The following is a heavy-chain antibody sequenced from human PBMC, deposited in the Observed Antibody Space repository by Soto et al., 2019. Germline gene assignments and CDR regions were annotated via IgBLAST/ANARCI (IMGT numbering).Heavy chain of an antibody. CDR1: CGSISSYY. V-gene: IGHV4-4*07. D-gene: IGHD3-22*01. Sequence: SETLSLTCTVSCGSISSYYWSWIRQPAGKGLEWIGRIYTSGSTNYNPSLKSRVTMSVDTSKNQFSLKLSSVTAADTAVYYCARVGPWVPYYYDSSPYTFENWFDPWGQGTLVTVSS. CDR3: ARVGPWVPYYYDSSPYTFENWFDP. CDR2: IYTSGST. J-gene: IGHJ5*02.